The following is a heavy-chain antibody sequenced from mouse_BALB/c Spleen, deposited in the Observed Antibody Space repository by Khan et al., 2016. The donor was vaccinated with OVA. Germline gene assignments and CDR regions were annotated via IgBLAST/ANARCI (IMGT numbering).Heavy chain of an antibody. CDR3: TREGVDTSSFAY. J-gene: IGHJ3*01. V-gene: IGHV1-69*02. CDR1: GYTFTNYW. Sequence: QVQLQQSGTELVRPGASVKLSCKASGYTFTNYWMNWVKQRPGQGLEWIGNINPSDCDTNYNQKFKDKATLTVDKSSSTAYMQLNSPTSEDSAVFNCTREGVDTSSFAYWGQGTLVTVSA. CDR2: INPSDCDT.